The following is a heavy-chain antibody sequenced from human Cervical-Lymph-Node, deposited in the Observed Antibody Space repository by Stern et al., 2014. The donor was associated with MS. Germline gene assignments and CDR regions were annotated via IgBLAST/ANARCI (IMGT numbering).Heavy chain of an antibody. CDR2: ISTGGSIT. Sequence: EMQLVESGGGLVKPGGSLRLSCAASGFTFSNYSMNWVRQAPGKGMQWVSSISTGGSITYYADSVKGRVTISRDNAKNSLFLQMNSLRAEDTAVYYCAKAVRERTYYYYGMDVWGQGTTVTVSS. D-gene: IGHD1-26*01. J-gene: IGHJ6*02. CDR3: AKAVRERTYYYYGMDV. CDR1: GFTFSNYS. V-gene: IGHV3-21*01.